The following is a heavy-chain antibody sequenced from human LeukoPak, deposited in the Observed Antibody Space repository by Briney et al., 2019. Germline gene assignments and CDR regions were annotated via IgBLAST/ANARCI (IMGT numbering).Heavy chain of an antibody. V-gene: IGHV3-48*04. CDR1: GFTFSSYS. CDR2: INNSGNTI. Sequence: GGSLRLSCAASGFTFSSYSMNWVRQAPGKGLEWLSYINNSGNTIYYADSVKGRFTISRDNAKNTLSLQMNSLTAEDTALYYCARGSGSYSGAFDSWGQGTLVTVSS. CDR3: ARGSGSYSGAFDS. J-gene: IGHJ4*02. D-gene: IGHD3-10*01.